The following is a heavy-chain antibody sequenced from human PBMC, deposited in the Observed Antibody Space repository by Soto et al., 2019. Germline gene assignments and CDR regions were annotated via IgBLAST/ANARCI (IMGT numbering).Heavy chain of an antibody. D-gene: IGHD4-4*01. J-gene: IGHJ6*03. Sequence: ASVKVSCKASGNTFTSYHIHWVRQAPGQGLEWMGIINPIGGSTANAQKFRGRLTMSRDTSTSTVYMELTSLRVEDTAVYYCARGVNFKTSYSYYMDVWGKGTTVTVSS. V-gene: IGHV1-46*03. CDR2: INPIGGST. CDR1: GNTFTSYH. CDR3: ARGVNFKTSYSYYMDV.